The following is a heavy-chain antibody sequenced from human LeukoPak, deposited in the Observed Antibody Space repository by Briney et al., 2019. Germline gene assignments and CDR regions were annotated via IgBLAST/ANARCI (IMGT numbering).Heavy chain of an antibody. CDR1: GFTFSRYW. V-gene: IGHV3-7*01. D-gene: IGHD5-12*01. CDR2: INEQGSEK. J-gene: IGHJ4*02. Sequence: TGGSLRLSCAASGFTFSRYWMSWVRQAPGQGLEWMANINEQGSEKNYVNSVRGRFTISRDNTKNSVYVQMNGLRVEETGVYYCAKYSGYHWDNSGQGTLVTVSS. CDR3: AKYSGYHWDN.